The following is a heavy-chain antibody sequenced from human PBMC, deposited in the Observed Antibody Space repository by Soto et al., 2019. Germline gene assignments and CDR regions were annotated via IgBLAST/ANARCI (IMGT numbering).Heavy chain of an antibody. Sequence: ASVKVSCKASGYTFTSYAMHWVRQAPGQRLEWMGWINAGNGNTKYSQKFQGRVTITRDTSASTAYMELSSLRSEDTAVYYCARKTPGGYYVDYWGQGTLVTVSS. CDR1: GYTFTSYA. J-gene: IGHJ4*02. CDR2: INAGNGNT. V-gene: IGHV1-3*01. CDR3: ARKTPGGYYVDY. D-gene: IGHD3-3*01.